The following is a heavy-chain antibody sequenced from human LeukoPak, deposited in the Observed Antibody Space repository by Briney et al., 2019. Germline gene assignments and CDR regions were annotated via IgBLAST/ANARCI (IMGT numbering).Heavy chain of an antibody. CDR1: GFTFSSYA. D-gene: IGHD3-22*01. Sequence: GGSLRLSCAASGFTFSSYATHWVRQAPGKGLEYVSAIGSTGGSTYYANSVKGRFTISRDNSKNTLFLQMGSLRAEDMAVYYCVRVFYDSSAYYYDYWGQGTLVTVSS. CDR2: IGSTGGST. V-gene: IGHV3-64*01. J-gene: IGHJ4*02. CDR3: VRVFYDSSAYYYDY.